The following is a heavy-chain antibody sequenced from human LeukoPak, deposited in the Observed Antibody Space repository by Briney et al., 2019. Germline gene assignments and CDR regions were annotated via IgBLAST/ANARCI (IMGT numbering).Heavy chain of an antibody. J-gene: IGHJ5*02. D-gene: IGHD4-11*01. Sequence: SETLSLTCIVSGYSISSGGYYWSWIRQPPGKGLEWIGYIYHGGSTYYNPSLKSRVTMSIDTSKDQFSLRLSSVTAADTAVYYCARATVTSNWFDPWGQGTLVTVSS. CDR2: IYHGGST. V-gene: IGHV4-30-2*05. CDR3: ARATVTSNWFDP. CDR1: GYSISSGGYY.